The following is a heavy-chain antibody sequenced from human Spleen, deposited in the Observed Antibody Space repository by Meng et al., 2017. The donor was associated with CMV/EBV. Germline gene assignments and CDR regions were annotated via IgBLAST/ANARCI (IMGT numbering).Heavy chain of an antibody. CDR1: GFTFSGFE. CDR2: IWYDGSNK. V-gene: IGHV3-33*08. CDR3: ARVSDAEAFPPFYSSSWLPDQPHGMDV. D-gene: IGHD6-13*01. Sequence: GESLKISCVASGFTFSGFEVSWVRQAPGKGLEWVAVIWYDGSNKYYADSVKGRFTISRDNSKNTLYLQMNSLRAEDTAVYYCARVSDAEAFPPFYSSSWLPDQPHGMDVWGQGTTVTVSS. J-gene: IGHJ6*02.